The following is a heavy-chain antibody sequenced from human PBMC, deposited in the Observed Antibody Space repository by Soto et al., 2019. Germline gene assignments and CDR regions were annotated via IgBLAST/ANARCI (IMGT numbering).Heavy chain of an antibody. V-gene: IGHV3-15*07. CDR3: ARVSVLRFLEWLLHIDY. D-gene: IGHD3-3*01. J-gene: IGHJ4*02. CDR2: VKSKAHGGTT. CDR1: GFTFSNAW. Sequence: GVALRLSCAASGFTFSNAWINWVRQGPGKGLEWVGRVKSKAHGGTTDYADSVKGRFTISRDNAKNSLYLQMNSLRAEDTAAYYCARVSVLRFLEWLLHIDYWGQGTLVTVSS.